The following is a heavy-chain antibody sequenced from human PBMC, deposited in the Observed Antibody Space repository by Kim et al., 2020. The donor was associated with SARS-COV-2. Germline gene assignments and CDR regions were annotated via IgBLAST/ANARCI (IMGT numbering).Heavy chain of an antibody. CDR3: SKGGLEGGDTTYD. CDR2: IRGSNGDT. V-gene: IGHV3-23*01. Sequence: GGSLRLSCASSGFTFSNYAMTWVRQAPGKGLEWVGGIRGSNGDTFYPYSVKGRFTISRDNFKNTRYLQMSSLRAEDTALYYCSKGGLEGGDTTYDWGQGTLVTVSS. CDR1: GFTFSNYA. J-gene: IGHJ4*02. D-gene: IGHD2-21*01.